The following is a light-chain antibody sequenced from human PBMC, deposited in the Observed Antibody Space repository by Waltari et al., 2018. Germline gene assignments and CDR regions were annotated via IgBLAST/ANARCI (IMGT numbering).Light chain of an antibody. CDR2: AAS. Sequence: DIQLTQSPSFLSASVGDSVTITCRASQDISDYLAWYQQRPGKAPKLLIYAASTLQSGVPFRFSGSGSGTEFTLTISSLQPEDFATYSCQQLNSYPYTFGQGTKLEIK. V-gene: IGKV1-9*01. CDR1: QDISDY. J-gene: IGKJ2*01. CDR3: QQLNSYPYT.